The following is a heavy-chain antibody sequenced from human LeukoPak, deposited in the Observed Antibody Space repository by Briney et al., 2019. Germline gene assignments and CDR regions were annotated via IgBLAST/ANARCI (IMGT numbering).Heavy chain of an antibody. J-gene: IGHJ5*02. CDR1: GYIFTSYA. D-gene: IGHD3-22*01. CDR2: INPSGGST. V-gene: IGHV1-46*01. Sequence: ASVKVSCKASGYIFTSYAMHWVRQAPGQGLEWMGIINPSGGSTSYAQKFQGRVTMTRDTSTSTVYMELSSLRSEDTAVYYCARRKYDSSGYNWFDPWGQGTLVTVSS. CDR3: ARRKYDSSGYNWFDP.